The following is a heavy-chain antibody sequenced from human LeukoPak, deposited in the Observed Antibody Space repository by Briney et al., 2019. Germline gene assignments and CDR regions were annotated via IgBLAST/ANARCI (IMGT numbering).Heavy chain of an antibody. CDR2: SHYTGNT. CDR1: GGSISSYY. V-gene: IGHV4-59*12. J-gene: IGHJ4*02. Sequence: SETLSLTCTVSGGSISSYYWSWIRQPPGKGLEWIGCSHYTGNTNHNPSLKSRVTVSVDTSKNQFSLRLSSVTAADTAVYYCARRGNFDYWGQGTLVTVSS. CDR3: ARRGNFDY. D-gene: IGHD3-10*01.